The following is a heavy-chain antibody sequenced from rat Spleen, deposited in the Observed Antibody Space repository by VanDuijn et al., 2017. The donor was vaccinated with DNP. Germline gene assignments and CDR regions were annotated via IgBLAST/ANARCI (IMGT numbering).Heavy chain of an antibody. CDR3: AIGVPYWYFDF. Sequence: EVQLQESGPGLVKPSQSLSLICSVTGYSITSSYRWNWIRKFPGNKLEWMGYINSAGSTNYNPSLKSRISITRDTSKNQFFLQVNSVTTEDTATYYCAIGVPYWYFDFWGPGTMVTVSS. V-gene: IGHV3-3*01. CDR2: INSAGST. D-gene: IGHD4-3*01. J-gene: IGHJ1*01. CDR1: GYSITSSYR.